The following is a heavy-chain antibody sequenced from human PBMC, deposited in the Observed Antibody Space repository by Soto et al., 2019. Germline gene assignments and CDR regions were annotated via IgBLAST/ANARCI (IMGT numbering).Heavy chain of an antibody. CDR3: ARSNAVGLLWFGELSPSYGMDV. J-gene: IGHJ6*02. D-gene: IGHD3-10*01. CDR1: GYSFTIYW. CDR2: IDPSDSYT. V-gene: IGHV5-10-1*01. Sequence: PGESLKISCKGSGYSFTIYWISWVRQMPGKGLEWMGRIDPSDSYTNYSPSFQGHVTISADKSISTAYLQWSSLKASDTAMYYCARSNAVGLLWFGELSPSYGMDVWGQGTTVTVSS.